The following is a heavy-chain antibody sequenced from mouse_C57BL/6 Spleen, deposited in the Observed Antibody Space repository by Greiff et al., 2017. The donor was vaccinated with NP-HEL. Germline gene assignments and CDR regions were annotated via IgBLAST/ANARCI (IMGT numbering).Heavy chain of an antibody. D-gene: IGHD2-3*01. CDR1: GYTFTDYN. CDR3: AREYDGYYGYAMDY. J-gene: IGHJ4*01. CDR2: INPNNGGT. Sequence: EVQLQQSGPELVKPGASVKIPCKASGYTFTDYNMDWVKQSHGKSLEWIGDINPNNGGTIYNQKFKGKATLTVDKSSSTAYMELRSLTSEDTAVYYCAREYDGYYGYAMDYWGQGTSVTVSS. V-gene: IGHV1-18*01.